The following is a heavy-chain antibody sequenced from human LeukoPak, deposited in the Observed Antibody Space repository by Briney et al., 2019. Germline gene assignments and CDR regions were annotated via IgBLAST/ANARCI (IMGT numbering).Heavy chain of an antibody. CDR2: ICYSGST. V-gene: IGHV4-59*01. CDR1: GGSISPYY. D-gene: IGHD3-10*02. CDR3: ARSTGSTMFIDY. J-gene: IGHJ4*02. Sequence: SETLSLTCTVSGGSISPYYWSWIRQPPGKGLEWLGYICYSGSTDHNPSLKSRVAISVDTSKNQFSLKLSSVTAADTAVYYCARSTGSTMFIDYWGQGTLVTVSS.